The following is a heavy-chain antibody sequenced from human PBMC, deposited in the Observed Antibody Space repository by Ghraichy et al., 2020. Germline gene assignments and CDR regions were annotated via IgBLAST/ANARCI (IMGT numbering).Heavy chain of an antibody. CDR1: GLTFSDYW. Sequence: RGSLRLSCAASGLTFSDYWMTWVRQVSGKGLEWVAIIKQDGSERYYVDSVKGRFTISRDNDKNSLYLDMNSLRAEDTAVYYCAPGLLRTKWFDPWGQGTLVTVSS. J-gene: IGHJ5*02. V-gene: IGHV3-7*01. D-gene: IGHD1/OR15-1a*01. CDR2: IKQDGSER. CDR3: APGLLRTKWFDP.